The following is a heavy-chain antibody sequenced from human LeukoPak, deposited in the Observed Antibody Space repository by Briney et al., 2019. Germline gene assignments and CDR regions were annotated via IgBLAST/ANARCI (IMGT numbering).Heavy chain of an antibody. CDR1: GGSFSGYY. CDR3: ARGVVGSSWYAFDI. J-gene: IGHJ3*02. CDR2: INHSGST. Sequence: SETLSLTCAVYGGSFSGYYWSWIRQPPGKGLEWIGEINHSGSTNYNPSLKSRVTISVDTSKNQFSLKLSSVTAADTAVYYCARGVVGSSWYAFDIWGQGTMVTVSS. D-gene: IGHD6-13*01. V-gene: IGHV4-34*01.